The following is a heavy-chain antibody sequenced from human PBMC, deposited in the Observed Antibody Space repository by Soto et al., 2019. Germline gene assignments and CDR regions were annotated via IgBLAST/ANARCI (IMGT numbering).Heavy chain of an antibody. CDR3: ALKKRAATAFDS. CDR1: GGSFSGDY. Sequence: PSETLSLTCAVYGGSFSGDYWSWIRQPPGKGLEWIGEIHHSGRTNYNPSLKSRVTISADTSKNQLSLKLSSVTAADTAVYYCALKKRAATAFDSWGQGNVLTVSS. V-gene: IGHV4-34*01. CDR2: IHHSGRT. D-gene: IGHD1-26*01. J-gene: IGHJ4*02.